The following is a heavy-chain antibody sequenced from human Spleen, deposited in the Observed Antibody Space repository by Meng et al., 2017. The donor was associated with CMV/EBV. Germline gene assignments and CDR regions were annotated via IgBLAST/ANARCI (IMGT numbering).Heavy chain of an antibody. V-gene: IGHV1-18*01. D-gene: IGHD2-15*01. CDR1: GYTFSRHG. J-gene: IGHJ6*02. CDR3: ARAAERNWSGGSCYERTYYYYYGMDV. CDR2: ITAYNGHT. Sequence: ASVKVSCKASGYTFSRHGLSWVRQAPGQGLEWMGWITAYNGHTEYAQKLQGRVTMTTDLSTSTADMELRSLRSDDTAVYYCARAAERNWSGGSCYERTYYYYYGMDVWGQGTTVTVSS.